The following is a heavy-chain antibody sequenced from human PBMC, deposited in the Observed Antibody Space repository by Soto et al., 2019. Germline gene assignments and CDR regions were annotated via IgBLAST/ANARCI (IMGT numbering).Heavy chain of an antibody. D-gene: IGHD3-10*01. CDR1: GGSISSGGYY. CDR2: IYYSGST. CDR3: ALRVRGVIVAFDI. Sequence: SETLSLTCTVSGGSISSGGYYWSWIRQHPGKGLEWIGYIYYSGSTYYNPSLKSRVTISVDTSKSQFSLKLSSVTAADTAVYYCALRVRGVIVAFDIWGQGTMVTVSS. J-gene: IGHJ3*02. V-gene: IGHV4-31*03.